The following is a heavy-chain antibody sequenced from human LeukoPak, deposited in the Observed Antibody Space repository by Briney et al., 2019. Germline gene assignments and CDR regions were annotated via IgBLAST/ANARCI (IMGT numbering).Heavy chain of an antibody. CDR3: ARVAERTWLPYDAAFDI. CDR1: GYSISGGYY. CDR2: IYHGGST. J-gene: IGHJ3*02. Sequence: PSETLSLTCTVSGYSISGGYYWGWIRQPPGKGLEWIGTIYHGGSTYYNPSLESRVTISLDTSKNHFSLNLTSVTAADTAMYYCARVAERTWLPYDAAFDIWGLGTTVTVSS. D-gene: IGHD3-9*01. V-gene: IGHV4-38-2*02.